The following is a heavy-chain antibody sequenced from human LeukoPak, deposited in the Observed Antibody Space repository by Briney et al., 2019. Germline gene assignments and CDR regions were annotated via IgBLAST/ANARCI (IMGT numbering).Heavy chain of an antibody. CDR2: ISVSGGST. J-gene: IGHJ4*02. CDR1: GFTFRSYA. Sequence: PGGSLRLSCAASGFTFRSYAMNWVRQGPGKGLEWVSGISVSGGSTYYADSVKGRFTISRDNSENTVYLQMNGLRAEDTALYYCAKVTSSSYFDYWGQGTLVTVSS. D-gene: IGHD6-13*01. CDR3: AKVTSSSYFDY. V-gene: IGHV3-23*01.